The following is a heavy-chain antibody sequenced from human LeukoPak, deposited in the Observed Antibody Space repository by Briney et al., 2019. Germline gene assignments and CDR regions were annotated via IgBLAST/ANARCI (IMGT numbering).Heavy chain of an antibody. D-gene: IGHD3-10*01. CDR3: AKVLSPLYGSGSYYNGNYFDY. Sequence: GGSLRLSCGASGFTFSSYGMNWVRQAPGKGLEWVSGISGSGGSTYYADSVKGRFTISRDNSKNTLYLQMNSLRAEDTAVYYCAKVLSPLYGSGSYYNGNYFDYWGQGTLVTVSS. CDR1: GFTFSSYG. V-gene: IGHV3-23*01. CDR2: ISGSGGST. J-gene: IGHJ4*02.